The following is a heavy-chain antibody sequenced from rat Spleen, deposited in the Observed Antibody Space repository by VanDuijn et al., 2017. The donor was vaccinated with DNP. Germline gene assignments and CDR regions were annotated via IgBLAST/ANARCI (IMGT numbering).Heavy chain of an antibody. J-gene: IGHJ3*01. V-gene: IGHV5-29*01. D-gene: IGHD1-11*01. Sequence: EVQLVESDGGLVQPGKSLKLSCAASGFTFSDHYMAWVRQAPTKGLDWVATIGYDGSRTYYRDSVKGRFTISRDTAKSTLYLQMDSLSSEDTATYYCTTHDDGGPLFAYWGQGTLVTVSS. CDR1: GFTFSDHY. CDR2: IGYDGSRT. CDR3: TTHDDGGPLFAY.